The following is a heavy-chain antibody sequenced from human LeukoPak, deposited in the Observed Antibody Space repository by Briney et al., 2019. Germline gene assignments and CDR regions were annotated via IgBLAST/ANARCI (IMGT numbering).Heavy chain of an antibody. CDR1: GYTFTSYD. V-gene: IGHV1-8*02. CDR2: MNPNSGNT. D-gene: IGHD5-18*01. CDR3: ARDIPDRKRGYSYGYGT. Sequence: ASVKVSCKASGYTFTSYDINWVRQATGQGLEWMGWMNPNSGNTGYAQKFQGRVTMTRDTSTSTVYMELSSLRSEDTAVYYCARDIPDRKRGYSYGYGTWGQGTLVTVSS. J-gene: IGHJ5*02.